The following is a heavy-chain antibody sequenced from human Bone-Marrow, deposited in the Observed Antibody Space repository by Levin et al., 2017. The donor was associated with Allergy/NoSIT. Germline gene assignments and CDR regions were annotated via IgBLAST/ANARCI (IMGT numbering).Heavy chain of an antibody. V-gene: IGHV1-69*13. D-gene: IGHD1-14*01. J-gene: IGHJ6*02. CDR1: GDTFSTHA. CDR2: IIPMFGAT. CDR3: ATGLLEPTRRYFYAIHV. Sequence: GASVKVSCKASGDTFSTHAITWVRQAPKEGLEWMGGIIPMFGATNYARTLQDRVTITADESTTTAYMELSSLRSEDTAIYYCATGLLEPTRRYFYAIHVWGQGTTVIVS.